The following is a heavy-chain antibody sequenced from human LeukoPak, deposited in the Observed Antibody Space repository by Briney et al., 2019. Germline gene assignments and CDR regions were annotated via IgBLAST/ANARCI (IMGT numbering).Heavy chain of an antibody. J-gene: IGHJ3*02. CDR3: AREYYYGSLGDAFDI. D-gene: IGHD3-10*01. V-gene: IGHV3-48*03. CDR2: ISSSGSTM. CDR1: GFTFSSYE. Sequence: GGSLRLSCAASGFTFSSYEMNWVHQAPGKGLDWVSYISSSGSTMYYADSVKGRFTISRDNAKNSLYLQMNSLRAEDTAVYYCAREYYYGSLGDAFDIWGQGTMVTVSS.